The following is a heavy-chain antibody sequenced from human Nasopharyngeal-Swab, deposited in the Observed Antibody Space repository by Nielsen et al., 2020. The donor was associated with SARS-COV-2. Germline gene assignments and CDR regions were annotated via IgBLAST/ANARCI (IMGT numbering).Heavy chain of an antibody. Sequence: ASVKVSCKASGYTFTSYAMHWVRQAPGQRLEWMGWINAGNGNTKYSQKFQGRVTITRDTSASTAYMELSSLRSEDTAVYCCARGPPTYSSSWSVGWFDPWGQGTLVTVSS. CDR1: GYTFTSYA. CDR3: ARGPPTYSSSWSVGWFDP. J-gene: IGHJ5*02. V-gene: IGHV1-3*01. D-gene: IGHD6-13*01. CDR2: INAGNGNT.